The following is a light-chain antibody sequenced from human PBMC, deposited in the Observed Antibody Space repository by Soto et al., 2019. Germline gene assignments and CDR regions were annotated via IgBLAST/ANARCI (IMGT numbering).Light chain of an antibody. V-gene: IGLV1-51*01. Sequence: QSVMTQPPSVSAAPGQKVTISFSGSSSNIGGNSVSWYQQLPGTAPKLLIYDDNKRPSGIPVRFSGSKSGTSATLGITGFQTGDEADYYCGSWDSSLSAYVFGTGTKLTVL. CDR2: DDN. CDR3: GSWDSSLSAYV. J-gene: IGLJ1*01. CDR1: SSNIGGNS.